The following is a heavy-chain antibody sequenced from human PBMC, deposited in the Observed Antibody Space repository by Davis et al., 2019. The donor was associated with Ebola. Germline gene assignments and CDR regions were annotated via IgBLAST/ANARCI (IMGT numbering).Heavy chain of an antibody. CDR2: ISSSGSTI. CDR3: AVGQWLVEEY. CDR1: GFIFRNYV. Sequence: GESLKISCAASGFIFRNYVMSWVRQAPGKGLEWVSYISSSGSTIYYADSVKGRFTISRDNAKNSLYLQMNSLRDEDTAVYYCAVGQWLVEEYWGQGTLVTVSS. V-gene: IGHV3-48*02. J-gene: IGHJ4*02. D-gene: IGHD6-19*01.